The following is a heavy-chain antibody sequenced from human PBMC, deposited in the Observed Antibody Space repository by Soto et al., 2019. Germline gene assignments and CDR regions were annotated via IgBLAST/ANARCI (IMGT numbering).Heavy chain of an antibody. V-gene: IGHV5-10-1*01. Sequence: KVSCKASGYTFTSYWISWVRQMPGKGLEWMGRIDPSDSYTNYSPSLQGHVTISADKSISTAYLQWSSLKASDTAMYYCASDYDILTGYYNAAFDIWGQGTMVTVSS. J-gene: IGHJ3*02. CDR2: IDPSDSYT. D-gene: IGHD3-9*01. CDR1: GYTFTSYW. CDR3: ASDYDILTGYYNAAFDI.